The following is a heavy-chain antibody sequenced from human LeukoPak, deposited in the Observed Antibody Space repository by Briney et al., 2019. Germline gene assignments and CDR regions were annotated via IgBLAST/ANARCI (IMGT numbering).Heavy chain of an antibody. CDR3: ARDGLRYCRGGSCANWFDP. D-gene: IGHD2-15*01. CDR2: ISTGFTYV. Sequence: GESLRLSCAASGFTFSDYSMNWVRQAPGKGLEWVSSISTGFTYVYYADSVKGRFTISRDNAKNSLYLQMNSLRAEDTAVYYCARDGLRYCRGGSCANWFDPWGQGTLVTVSS. J-gene: IGHJ5*02. CDR1: GFTFSDYS. V-gene: IGHV3-21*01.